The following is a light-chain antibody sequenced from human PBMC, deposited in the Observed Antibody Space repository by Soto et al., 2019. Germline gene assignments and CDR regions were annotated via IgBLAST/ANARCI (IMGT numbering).Light chain of an antibody. CDR1: QGIRNY. J-gene: IGKJ4*01. CDR3: QKYNNAPLVT. Sequence: DIQMTQSPSSLSASVGDRVTITCRASQGIRNYLAWFQQKPGKVPSLLIYAASTLQSGVPSRFRGSGSGTDFTLTISSLQTEDVATYYCQKYNNAPLVTFGGGTKVEIK. CDR2: AAS. V-gene: IGKV1-27*01.